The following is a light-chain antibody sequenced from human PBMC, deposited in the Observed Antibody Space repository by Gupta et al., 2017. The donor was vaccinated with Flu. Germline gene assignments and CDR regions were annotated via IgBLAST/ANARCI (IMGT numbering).Light chain of an antibody. Sequence: QSALTQPRSLFAATGQKVTISCSGGRYNVGCNYVSWYQQNPGTVPRFLIFETDNRPSGVPDRFSGSKSGPSATLAITGLQTGDEADYYCGTWDSRLNAFLFGTGTRVTVL. V-gene: IGLV1-51*02. CDR2: ETD. CDR3: GTWDSRLNAFL. J-gene: IGLJ1*01. CDR1: RYNVGCNY.